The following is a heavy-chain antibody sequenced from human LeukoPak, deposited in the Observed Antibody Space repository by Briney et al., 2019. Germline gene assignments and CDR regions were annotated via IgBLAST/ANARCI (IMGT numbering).Heavy chain of an antibody. CDR1: GFTFSSYG. Sequence: PGGSLRLSCAASGFTFSSYGMRWVRQAPDKGLEWVAFIRYDGSNKDFADSVKGRFTISRDNSKNTLYLQMNSLRTDDTAVYYCAKATHSGYARGPNGDYWGQGTLVIVSS. D-gene: IGHD5-12*01. J-gene: IGHJ4*02. V-gene: IGHV3-30*02. CDR3: AKATHSGYARGPNGDY. CDR2: IRYDGSNK.